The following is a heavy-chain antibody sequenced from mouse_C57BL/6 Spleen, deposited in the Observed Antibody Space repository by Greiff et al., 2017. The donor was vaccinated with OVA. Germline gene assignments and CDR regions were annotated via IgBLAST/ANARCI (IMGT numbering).Heavy chain of an antibody. CDR3: TRGISYYYAMDY. CDR1: GFTFSNYW. J-gene: IGHJ4*01. CDR2: IRLKSDNYAT. Sequence: EVKLMESGGGLVQPGGSMKLSCVASGFTFSNYWMNWVRQSPEKGLEWVAQIRLKSDNYATHYAESVKGRFTISRDDFKSSVYLQMNNLRAEDTGIYYCTRGISYYYAMDYWGQGTSVTVSS. V-gene: IGHV6-3*01.